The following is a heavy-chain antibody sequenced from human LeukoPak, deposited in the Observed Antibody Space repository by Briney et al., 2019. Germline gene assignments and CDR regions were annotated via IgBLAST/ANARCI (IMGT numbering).Heavy chain of an antibody. CDR2: IKEDGIDI. CDR3: ARGGAVAGRFDP. Sequence: QPGGSLRLSCAASGFTFGDYTMSWVRQAPGKGLEWVAKIKEDGIDINYVDSGRAGFSVSSDNATDSLYLQMNSLRVDDTAVYYCARGGAVAGRFDPWGQGTQVTVSS. J-gene: IGHJ5*02. D-gene: IGHD6-19*01. CDR1: GFTFGDYT. V-gene: IGHV3-7*01.